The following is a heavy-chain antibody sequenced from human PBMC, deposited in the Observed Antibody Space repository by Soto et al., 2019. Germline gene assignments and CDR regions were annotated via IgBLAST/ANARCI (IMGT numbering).Heavy chain of an antibody. CDR1: GFTFSSFH. CDR3: TTGLFFDY. CDR2: IKSKANGETI. D-gene: IGHD2-21*01. J-gene: IGHJ4*02. Sequence: PGGSLRLSCAASGFTFSSFHMNWVRQAPGKGLEWVARIKSKANGETIEYTSPVKGRFSISRDDSENTAYLQMNSLRTEDTAVYYCTTGLFFDYWGQGTLVTVSS. V-gene: IGHV3-15*01.